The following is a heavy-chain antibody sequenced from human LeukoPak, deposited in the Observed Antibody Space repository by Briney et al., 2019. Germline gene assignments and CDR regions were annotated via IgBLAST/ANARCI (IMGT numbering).Heavy chain of an antibody. J-gene: IGHJ4*02. CDR3: VPAFKREAPPPGFDF. CDR1: GFTFSNYG. Sequence: GGSLRLSCAASGFTFSNYGMYWVRQAPGKGLEWVAVIWSDGTNRLHADSVKGRFTISRDNSKNTLYLQMNSLTPEDTAVYYCVPAFKREAPPPGFDFWGRGTLVTVSS. D-gene: IGHD1-14*01. CDR2: IWSDGTNR. V-gene: IGHV3-30*02.